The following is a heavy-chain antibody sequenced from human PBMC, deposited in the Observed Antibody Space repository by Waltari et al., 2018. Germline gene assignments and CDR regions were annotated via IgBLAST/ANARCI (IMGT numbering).Heavy chain of an antibody. J-gene: IGHJ1*01. D-gene: IGHD3-10*01. CDR1: GGPPFSADY. V-gene: IGHV4-34*02. Sequence: QVQLQHWGAGLLKPSETRSLSCAVHGGPPFSADYWNWVRQVPGKGLGWIGEINDRGLTNYNPSLKSRVTMSVDTSRNQFSLTLTSVTAADTALYYCARSAAIVVRGRYFQYWGQGTLVTVSS. CDR2: INDRGLT. CDR3: ARSAAIVVRGRYFQY.